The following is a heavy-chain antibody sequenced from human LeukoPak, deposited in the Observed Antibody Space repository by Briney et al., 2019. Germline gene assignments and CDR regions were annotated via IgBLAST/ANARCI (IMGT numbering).Heavy chain of an antibody. Sequence: SETLSLTCTVSGGSISSGSYYWSWIRQPAGKGLEWIGRIYTSGSTNYNPSLKSRVTISVDTSKNQFSLKLSSVTAADTAVYYCARGRITMVRGVKRHAFDIWGQGTMVTVSS. D-gene: IGHD3-10*01. V-gene: IGHV4-61*02. CDR1: GGSISSGSYY. J-gene: IGHJ3*02. CDR2: IYTSGST. CDR3: ARGRITMVRGVKRHAFDI.